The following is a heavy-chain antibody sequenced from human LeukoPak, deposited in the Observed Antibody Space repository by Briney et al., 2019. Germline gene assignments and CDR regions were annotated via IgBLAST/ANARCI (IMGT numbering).Heavy chain of an antibody. CDR2: IYYSGST. CDR1: GGSISSSSYY. CDR3: ASLLGNCSSTSCLDY. V-gene: IGHV4-39*07. J-gene: IGHJ4*02. D-gene: IGHD2-2*01. Sequence: SETLSLTCTVSGGSISSSSYYWGWIRQPPGKGLEWIGSIYYSGSTYYNPSLKSRVTISVDTSKNQFSLKLSSVTAADTAVYYCASLLGNCSSTSCLDYWGQGTLVTVSS.